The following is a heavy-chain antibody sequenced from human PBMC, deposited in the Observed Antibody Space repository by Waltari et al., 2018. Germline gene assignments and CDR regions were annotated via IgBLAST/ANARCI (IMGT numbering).Heavy chain of an antibody. CDR1: GGTFSSYA. V-gene: IGHV1-69*05. Sequence: QVQLVQSGAEVKKPGSSVKVSCKASGGTFSSYAINWVRQAPGQGLEWMGGFIPVFGTANYAQRFQGRVTITTEESTSTAYMELSSLKPEDTAVYYCTRVTGGSWEGGFDPWGQGTLVTVSS. D-gene: IGHD6-13*01. J-gene: IGHJ5*02. CDR3: TRVTGGSWEGGFDP. CDR2: FIPVFGTA.